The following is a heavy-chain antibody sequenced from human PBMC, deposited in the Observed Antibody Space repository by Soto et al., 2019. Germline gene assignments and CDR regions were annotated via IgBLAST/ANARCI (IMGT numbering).Heavy chain of an antibody. CDR3: ARANCSSTSCYNGIFDY. J-gene: IGHJ4*02. CDR2: IIPIFGTA. Sequence: QVQLVQSGAEVKKPGSSVKVSCTASGGTFSSYAISWVRQAPGQGLEWMGGIIPIFGTANYAQKFQGRVTITADKSTSTAYMELSSLRSEDTAVYYCARANCSSTSCYNGIFDYWGQGTLVTVSS. V-gene: IGHV1-69*06. CDR1: GGTFSSYA. D-gene: IGHD2-2*02.